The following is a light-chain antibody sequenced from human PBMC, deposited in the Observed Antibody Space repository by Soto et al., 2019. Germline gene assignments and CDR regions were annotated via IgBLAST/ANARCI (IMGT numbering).Light chain of an antibody. J-gene: IGKJ1*01. CDR3: QQYKSYPT. CDR1: QSISSW. CDR2: KAS. Sequence: DIQMTQSPSTLSASVGDRVTITCRASQSISSWLAWYQQKPGKAPKLLIYKASSLESGVPSRFSGSGSVTDFTLTSSSLQPDDFATYYCQQYKSYPTFGQGTKVEIK. V-gene: IGKV1-5*03.